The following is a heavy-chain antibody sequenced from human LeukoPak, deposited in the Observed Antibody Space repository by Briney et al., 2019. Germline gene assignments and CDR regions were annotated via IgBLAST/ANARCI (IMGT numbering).Heavy chain of an antibody. CDR3: ARDLGSGYDFTAFDY. V-gene: IGHV3-21*01. J-gene: IGHJ4*02. CDR1: GFTFSSYS. Sequence: GGSLRLSCAASGFTFSSYSLNWVRQAPGKGLEWVSSISSSSSYIYYADSVKGRFTISRDNAKNSLYLQMNSLRAEDTAVYYCARDLGSGYDFTAFDYWGQGTLVTVSS. CDR2: ISSSSSYI. D-gene: IGHD5-12*01.